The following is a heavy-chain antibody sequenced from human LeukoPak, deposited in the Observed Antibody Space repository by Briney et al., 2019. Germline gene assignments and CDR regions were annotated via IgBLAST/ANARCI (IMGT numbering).Heavy chain of an antibody. Sequence: PSETLSLTCAVYGGSFSAYYWSWVRQAPGKGLEWVSAITGGGGSTYYADSVKGRFTISRDNSKNTLYLQMNSLRAEDTAVYYCAKDPDCTSGICYTFFDYWGQGTLVTVSS. V-gene: IGHV3-23*01. CDR2: ITGGGGST. CDR1: GGSFSAYY. J-gene: IGHJ4*02. D-gene: IGHD2-8*01. CDR3: AKDPDCTSGICYTFFDY.